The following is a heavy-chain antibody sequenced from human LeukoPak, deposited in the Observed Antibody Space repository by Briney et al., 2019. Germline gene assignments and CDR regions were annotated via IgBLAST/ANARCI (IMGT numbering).Heavy chain of an antibody. CDR1: GFTLSSYA. J-gene: IGHJ5*02. Sequence: GGSLRLSCAASGFTLSSYAMSWVRQAPGKGLEWFSAISGSGGSTYYTDSVKGRFTISRDNSKNTLYLQMNSLRAEDTAVYYCAKSRGYYYDSSNYPNWFDPWGQGTLVTVSS. CDR3: AKSRGYYYDSSNYPNWFDP. CDR2: ISGSGGST. D-gene: IGHD3-22*01. V-gene: IGHV3-23*01.